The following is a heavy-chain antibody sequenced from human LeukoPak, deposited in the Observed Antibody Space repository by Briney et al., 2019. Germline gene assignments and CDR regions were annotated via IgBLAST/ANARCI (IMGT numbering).Heavy chain of an antibody. J-gene: IGHJ4*02. V-gene: IGHV3-23*01. CDR1: GFIFSSYA. D-gene: IGHD3-9*01. CDR2: IGGRDSGT. Sequence: GGSLRLSCAASGFIFSSYAMSWVRQAPGKGLEWVSAIGGRDSGTYYADSVRGRFTVSRDDPKNTLYLQMNTLRAEDTAVYYCAKWGDYDILTGYYDSDYWGQGTLVTVSS. CDR3: AKWGDYDILTGYYDSDY.